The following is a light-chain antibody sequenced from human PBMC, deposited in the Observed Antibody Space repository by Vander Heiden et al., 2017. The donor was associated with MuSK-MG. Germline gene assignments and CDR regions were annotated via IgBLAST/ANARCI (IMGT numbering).Light chain of an antibody. CDR3: QQYESTPRLT. CDR1: QSVLYSSNNKNY. CDR2: WAS. J-gene: IGKJ3*01. V-gene: IGKV4-1*01. Sequence: DIVMTQSPDSLAVSLGERATINCKSSQSVLYSSNNKNYLAWYQQKPGQPPKLLIYWASTREAGVPDRFSGSGYGKDFTLTISSRQAEDVAVYYCQQYESTPRLTFGHGTKVDIK.